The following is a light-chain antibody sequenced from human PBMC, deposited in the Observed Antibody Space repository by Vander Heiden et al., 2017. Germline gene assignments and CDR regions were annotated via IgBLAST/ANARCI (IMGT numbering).Light chain of an antibody. CDR2: DVS. Sequence: QSALTQPASVSGSLGESITISCPGTSSDVGGYNYVSWHQQHPSKAPKLMIYDVSYRPSGVSSRFSGSKSGNTASLTISGLQAEDEADYYCSSYTSSSTLVFGGGTNLTVL. CDR1: SSDVGGYNY. J-gene: IGLJ3*02. V-gene: IGLV2-14*01. CDR3: SSYTSSSTLV.